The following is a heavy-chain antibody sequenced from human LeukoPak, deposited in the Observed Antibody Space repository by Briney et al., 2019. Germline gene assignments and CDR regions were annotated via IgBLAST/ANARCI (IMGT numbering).Heavy chain of an antibody. CDR1: GFTVSSNY. J-gene: IGHJ4*02. Sequence: GGSLRLSCAASGFTVSSNYMSWVRQAPGKGLEWVSVIYVDGTTNYADSVKGRFTISRDNSKNTLSLQMSSLRAEDTAVYYCARGDGYNFFDYWGQGTLVTVSS. D-gene: IGHD5-24*01. CDR3: ARGDGYNFFDY. V-gene: IGHV3-53*01. CDR2: IYVDGTT.